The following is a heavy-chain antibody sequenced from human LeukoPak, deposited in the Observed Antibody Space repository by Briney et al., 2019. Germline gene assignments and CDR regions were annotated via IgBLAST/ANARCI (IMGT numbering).Heavy chain of an antibody. V-gene: IGHV4-39*01. Sequence: SETLSLTCTVSGGSISSSLYYWAWIRQPPGKGLEWIGSIYYSGSTTTYYNPSLKSRVTISVDTSKNQFSLKLSSVTAADTAVYYCARRRGGSSYCDYWGQGTLVTVSS. D-gene: IGHD3-16*02. CDR1: GGSISSSLYY. CDR2: IYYSGSTTT. CDR3: ARRRGGSSYCDY. J-gene: IGHJ4*02.